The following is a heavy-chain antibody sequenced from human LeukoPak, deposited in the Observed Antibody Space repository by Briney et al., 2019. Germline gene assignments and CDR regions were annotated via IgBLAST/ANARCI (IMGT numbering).Heavy chain of an antibody. V-gene: IGHV1-2*02. Sequence: ASVKVSCLVSGCTLIENYIHWVRQAPGQGLEWMGLINPHTGAANYSQKFQGRVTMTRDTSISTAYMHLTRLKFDDTAVYYCARGKSGYSPWGQGTPVTVSS. J-gene: IGHJ4*02. CDR3: ARGKSGYSP. D-gene: IGHD3-3*01. CDR2: INPHTGAA. CDR1: GCTLIENY.